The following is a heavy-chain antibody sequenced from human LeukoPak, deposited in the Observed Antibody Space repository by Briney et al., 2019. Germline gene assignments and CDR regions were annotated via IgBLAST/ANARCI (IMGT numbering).Heavy chain of an antibody. CDR1: GFTFSRYS. J-gene: IGHJ4*02. CDR3: ARDALKLYDSSGYYDY. CDR2: ISYDGSNK. D-gene: IGHD3-22*01. Sequence: GGSLRLSCAVSGFTFSRYSMHWVRQAPGKGLEWVAVISYDGSNKYYADSVKGRFTISRDNSKNTLYLQMNSLRAEDTAVYYCARDALKLYDSSGYYDYWGQGTLVTVSS. V-gene: IGHV3-30-3*01.